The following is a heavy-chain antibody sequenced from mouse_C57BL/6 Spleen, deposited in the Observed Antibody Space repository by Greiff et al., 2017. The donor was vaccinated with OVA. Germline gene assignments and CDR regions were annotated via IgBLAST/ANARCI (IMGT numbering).Heavy chain of an antibody. Sequence: VQLKESGAELVRPGASVTLSCKASGYTFTDYEMHWVKQTPVHGLEWIGAIDPETGGTAYNQKFKGKAILTADKSSSTAYMELRSLTSEDSAVYYCTRCYLRSYFDYWGQGTTLTVSS. CDR2: IDPETGGT. D-gene: IGHD1-1*01. V-gene: IGHV1-15*01. J-gene: IGHJ2*01. CDR1: GYTFTDYE. CDR3: TRCYLRSYFDY.